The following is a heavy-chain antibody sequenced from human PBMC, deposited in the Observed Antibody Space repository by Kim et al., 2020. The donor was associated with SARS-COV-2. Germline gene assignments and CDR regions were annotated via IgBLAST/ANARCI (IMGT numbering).Heavy chain of an antibody. Sequence: GGSLRLSFAASGFTFSTYGMHWVRQAPGKGLEWVARISYDGSNQYYADSVKGRFTISRDNSKTTLYLQMNSLRTEDTDLYHCAKALLRGVNFYYYGMDV. V-gene: IGHV3-30*18. CDR3: AKALLRGVNFYYYGMDV. J-gene: IGHJ6*01. CDR1: GFTFSTYG. CDR2: ISYDGSNQ. D-gene: IGHD3-10*01.